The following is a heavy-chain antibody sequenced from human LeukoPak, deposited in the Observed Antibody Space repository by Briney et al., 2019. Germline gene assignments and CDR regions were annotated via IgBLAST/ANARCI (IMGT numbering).Heavy chain of an antibody. J-gene: IGHJ3*02. D-gene: IGHD2-2*01. Sequence: GESLRLSCVLSGLTFSDAWMSWVRQAPGKGLEWVSAISGSGGSTYYADSVKGRFTISRDNSKNTLYLQMNSLRAEDTAVYYCAKAGEYCSSTSCYAFDIWGQGTMVTVSS. CDR2: ISGSGGST. V-gene: IGHV3-23*01. CDR1: GLTFSDAW. CDR3: AKAGEYCSSTSCYAFDI.